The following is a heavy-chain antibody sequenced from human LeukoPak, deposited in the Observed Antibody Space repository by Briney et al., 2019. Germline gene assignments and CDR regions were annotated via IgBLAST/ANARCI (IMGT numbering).Heavy chain of an antibody. V-gene: IGHV4-61*02. CDR1: GGSISSGSYY. D-gene: IGHD2/OR15-2a*01. CDR3: ARDPFLYP. CDR2: IYTSGST. J-gene: IGHJ5*02. Sequence: MTSETLSLTCTVYGGSISSGSYYWSWMRQAAGKGLEWIGRIYTSGSTNYTPSLKSRVTISVDTSKNQVSLKLSSVTAADTAAYYCARDPFLYPWGQRTLVTVSS.